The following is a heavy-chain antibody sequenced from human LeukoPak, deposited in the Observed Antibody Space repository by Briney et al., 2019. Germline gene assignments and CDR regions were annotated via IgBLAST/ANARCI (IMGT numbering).Heavy chain of an antibody. CDR3: ATGPQSELLWFGELWG. CDR2: FDPEDGET. Sequence: ASVKVSCRVSGYTLTELSMHWVRQAPGKGLEWMGGFDPEDGETIYAQKFQGRVTMTEDTSTDTAYMELSSLRSEDTAVYYCATGPQSELLWFGELWGWGQGTLVTVSS. J-gene: IGHJ4*02. V-gene: IGHV1-24*01. CDR1: GYTLTELS. D-gene: IGHD3-10*01.